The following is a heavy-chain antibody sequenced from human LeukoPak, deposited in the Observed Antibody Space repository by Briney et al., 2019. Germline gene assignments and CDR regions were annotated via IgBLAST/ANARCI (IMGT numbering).Heavy chain of an antibody. CDR1: GDAISSYY. V-gene: IGHV4-59*01. CDR3: ARDQYRAFDI. Sequence: SETLSHTCTVSGDAISSYYWSWIRQPPGKGLEWIGYIYHSGSINYNPSLKSRVTISVDTSNNQFSLKLSSVTAADTAVYYCARDQYRAFDIWGQGTMVTVSS. D-gene: IGHD1-14*01. J-gene: IGHJ3*02. CDR2: IYHSGSI.